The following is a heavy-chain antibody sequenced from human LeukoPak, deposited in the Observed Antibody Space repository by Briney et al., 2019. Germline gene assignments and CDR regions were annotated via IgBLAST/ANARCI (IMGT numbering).Heavy chain of an antibody. CDR2: INPNSGGT. Sequence: ASVKVSCKASGYTFTGYYMHWVRQAPGQGLEWMGWINPNSGGTNYAQKFQGRVTMTRDTSISTAHMELSRLRSDDTAVYYCARNAFGYSSSWYSPDYWGQGTLVTVSS. D-gene: IGHD6-13*01. J-gene: IGHJ4*02. CDR3: ARNAFGYSSSWYSPDY. V-gene: IGHV1-2*02. CDR1: GYTFTGYY.